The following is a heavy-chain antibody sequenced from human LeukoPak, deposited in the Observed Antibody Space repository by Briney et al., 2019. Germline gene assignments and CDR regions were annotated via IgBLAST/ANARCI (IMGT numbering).Heavy chain of an antibody. V-gene: IGHV1-46*01. CDR3: ARGRYSSSQGFDY. D-gene: IGHD6-6*01. CDR1: GYTFTSYY. CDR2: SNPSGGST. J-gene: IGHJ4*02. Sequence: ASVKVSCKASGYTFTSYYIDWVRQAPGQGLEGMGKSNPSGGSTRYAQKFQGRVTMTRDMATSTVYMELNNLRPEDTAVYNCARGRYSSSQGFDYWGQGTLVTVSS.